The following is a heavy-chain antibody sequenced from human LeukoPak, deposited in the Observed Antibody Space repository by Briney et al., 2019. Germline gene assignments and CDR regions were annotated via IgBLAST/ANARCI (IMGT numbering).Heavy chain of an antibody. CDR1: GYTFTSYD. V-gene: IGHV1-8*02. Sequence: ASVKVSCKASGYTFTSYDINWVRQATGQGLEWMGWMNPNSGNTGYAQKFQGRVTMTRDTSTSTVYMELSSLRSEDTAVYYCARGGYYGLGNDFRFDPWGQGTLVTVSS. CDR2: MNPNSGNT. J-gene: IGHJ5*02. CDR3: ARGGYYGLGNDFRFDP. D-gene: IGHD3-10*01.